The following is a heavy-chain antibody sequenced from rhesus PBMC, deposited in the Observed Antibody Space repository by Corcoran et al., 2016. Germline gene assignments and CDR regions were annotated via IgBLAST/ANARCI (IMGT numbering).Heavy chain of an antibody. D-gene: IGHD3-16*01. CDR2: FYGSGGGT. CDR1: GGSISDAYY. V-gene: IGHV4-106*01. J-gene: IGHJ5-1*01. CDR3: ARPYSGSYYRFDV. Sequence: QVQLQESGPGLVKPSETLSLTCAVSGGSISDAYYWIWSRQPPGTGLEWIGYFYGSGGGTNYQPSLKNRVTISIDMSKNQFSLKRNSVTAAATAMYYCARPYSGSYYRFDVWGAGVLVTVSS.